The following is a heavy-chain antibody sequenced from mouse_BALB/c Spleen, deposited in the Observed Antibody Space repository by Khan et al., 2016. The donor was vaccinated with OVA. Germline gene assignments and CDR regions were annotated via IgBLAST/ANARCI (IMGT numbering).Heavy chain of an antibody. V-gene: IGHV1-20*02. CDR3: ARRGLGGNFDY. J-gene: IGHJ2*01. D-gene: IGHD3-1*01. Sequence: LHTQKFKDKATLTVDKSSNTAHMELRSLASEDSAVYYCARRGLGGNFDYWGQGTTLTVSS.